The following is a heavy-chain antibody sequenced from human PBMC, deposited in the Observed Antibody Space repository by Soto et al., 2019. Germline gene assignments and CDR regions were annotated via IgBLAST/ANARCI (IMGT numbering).Heavy chain of an antibody. CDR1: GASISSYY. V-gene: IGHV4-59*01. J-gene: IGHJ5*02. D-gene: IGHD2-2*02. Sequence: SETLSLTCTVSGASISSYYWNWIRQSPGKGLEWIGHIYYNGNTKYNPFLESRVTISVDTSKNQFSLKLSSVTAADTAVYYCAREYRPWGQGILVTVSS. CDR2: IYYNGNT. CDR3: AREYRP.